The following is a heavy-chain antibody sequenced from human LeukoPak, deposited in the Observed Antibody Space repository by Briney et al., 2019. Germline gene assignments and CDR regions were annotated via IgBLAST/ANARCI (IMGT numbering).Heavy chain of an antibody. V-gene: IGHV1-18*01. CDR2: ISAYNGNT. Sequence: EASVKVSCKASGGTFSSYAISWVRQAPGQGLEWMGWISAYNGNTHYAQKLQGRVTMTTDTSTSTAYMELRSLRSDDTAVYYCARDRGGSYSYPDYWGQGTLVTVSS. J-gene: IGHJ4*02. D-gene: IGHD1-26*01. CDR1: GGTFSSYA. CDR3: ARDRGGSYSYPDY.